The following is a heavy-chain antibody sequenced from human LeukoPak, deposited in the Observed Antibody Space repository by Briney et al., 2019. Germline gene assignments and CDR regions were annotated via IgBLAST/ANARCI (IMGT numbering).Heavy chain of an antibody. V-gene: IGHV3-23*01. Sequence: GGSLRLSCAASGFTFSSYAMSWVRQAPGKGLEWVSAISGSGGSTYYADSVKGRFTISRDNSKNTLYLQMNSLRAEDTAVYYCAKEPLETIEDYYYYYGMDVWGQGTTVTVSS. CDR3: AKEPLETIEDYYYYYGMDV. D-gene: IGHD3-3*01. CDR1: GFTFSSYA. J-gene: IGHJ6*02. CDR2: ISGSGGST.